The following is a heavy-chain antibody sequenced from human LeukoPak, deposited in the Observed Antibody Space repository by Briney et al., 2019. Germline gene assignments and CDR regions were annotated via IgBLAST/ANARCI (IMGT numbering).Heavy chain of an antibody. J-gene: IGHJ4*02. CDR1: GGSIRSYY. CDR2: IYYSGST. Sequence: SETLSLTCTVSGGSIRSYYWSWIRQPPGKGLEWIGYIYYSGSTNYNPSLKSRVTISVDTFKNQFSLKVSSVTAADTAVYYCARREDYFDYWGQGTLVTVSS. V-gene: IGHV4-59*01. D-gene: IGHD1-26*01. CDR3: ARREDYFDY.